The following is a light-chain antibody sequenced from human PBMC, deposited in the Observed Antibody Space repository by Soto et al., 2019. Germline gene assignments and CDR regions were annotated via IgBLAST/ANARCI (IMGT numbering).Light chain of an antibody. CDR2: AAS. CDR1: QSVYANQ. CDR3: QQYATSPQT. J-gene: IGKJ1*01. Sequence: EVVVTQSPGTLSLSPGERATLSCRASQSVYANQLAWYQQKPGQAPRLLIYAASSRATGIPDRFSGSGSGTDFTLTITRLEPEDFAVYYCQQYATSPQTFGQGTKVEI. V-gene: IGKV3-20*01.